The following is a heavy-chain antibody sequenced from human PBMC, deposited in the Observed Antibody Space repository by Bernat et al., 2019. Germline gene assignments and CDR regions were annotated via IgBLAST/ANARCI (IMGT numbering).Heavy chain of an antibody. Sequence: QVQLVESGGGVVQPGRSLRLSCAASGFTFSSYAMHWVRQAPGKGLEWVAVISYDGSNKYYADSVKGRFTISRDNSKNTLYLQMNSLRAEDTAVYYCAREQYGSGSYYNFGHAFDIWGQGTMVTVSS. V-gene: IGHV3-30-3*01. J-gene: IGHJ3*02. CDR2: ISYDGSNK. D-gene: IGHD3-10*01. CDR1: GFTFSSYA. CDR3: AREQYGSGSYYNFGHAFDI.